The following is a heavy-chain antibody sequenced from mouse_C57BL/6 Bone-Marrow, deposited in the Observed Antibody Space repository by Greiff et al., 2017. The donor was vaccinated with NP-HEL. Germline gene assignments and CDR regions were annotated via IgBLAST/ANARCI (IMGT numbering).Heavy chain of an antibody. CDR3: ARDGYDGGFAY. V-gene: IGHV5-4*01. CDR1: GFTFSSYA. D-gene: IGHD2-2*01. CDR2: ISDGGSYT. J-gene: IGHJ3*01. Sequence: DVMLVESGGGLVKPGGSLKLSCAASGFTFSSYAMSWVRQTPEKRLEWVATISDGGSYTYYPDNVKGRFTISRDNAKNNLYLQMSHLKSEDTAMYYCARDGYDGGFAYWGQGTLVTVSA.